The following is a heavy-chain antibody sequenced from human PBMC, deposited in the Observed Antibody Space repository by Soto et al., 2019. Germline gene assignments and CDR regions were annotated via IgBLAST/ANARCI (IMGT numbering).Heavy chain of an antibody. CDR2: ISGSGGST. Sequence: PGGSLRLSCAASGFTFSSYAMSWVRQAPGKGLEWVSAISGSGGSTYYADSVKGRFTISRDNSKNTLYLQMNSLRAEDTAVYYCAKDPPFDLGWNDVISGYFDYWGQGTLVTVSS. CDR1: GFTFSSYA. D-gene: IGHD1-1*01. J-gene: IGHJ4*02. CDR3: AKDPPFDLGWNDVISGYFDY. V-gene: IGHV3-23*01.